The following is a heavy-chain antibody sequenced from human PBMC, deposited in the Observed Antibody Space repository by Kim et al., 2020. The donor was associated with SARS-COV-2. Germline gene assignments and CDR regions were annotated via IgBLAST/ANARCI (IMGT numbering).Heavy chain of an antibody. CDR1: GYSFTSYW. V-gene: IGHV5-51*01. D-gene: IGHD3-9*01. J-gene: IGHJ4*02. CDR3: ARRSDKILTGTHYYDY. CDR2: IYPGDSDI. Sequence: GESLKISCKGSGYSFTSYWIGWVRQMPGKGLEWMGIIYPGDSDIRYSPSFQGQVTISADKSISTAYLEWRSLKASDTAMYYCARRSDKILTGTHYYDYWGQGALVTVSS.